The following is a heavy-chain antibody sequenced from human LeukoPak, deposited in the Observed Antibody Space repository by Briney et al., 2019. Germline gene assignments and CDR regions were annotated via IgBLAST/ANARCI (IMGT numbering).Heavy chain of an antibody. D-gene: IGHD6-6*01. J-gene: IGHJ5*02. CDR1: GGSISSHY. CDR3: ARDGGTSSSSPPDWFDP. Sequence: SETLSLTCTVSGGSISSHYWSWIRQPPGKGLEWIGYIYYSGSTNYNPSLKSRVTISVDTSKTQFSLKLSSVTAADTAVYYCARDGGTSSSSPPDWFDPWGQGTLVTVSS. V-gene: IGHV4-59*11. CDR2: IYYSGST.